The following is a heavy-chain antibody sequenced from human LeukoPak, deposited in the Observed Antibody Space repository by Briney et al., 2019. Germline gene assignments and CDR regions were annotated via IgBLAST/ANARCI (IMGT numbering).Heavy chain of an antibody. CDR2: IYYSGST. V-gene: IGHV4-59*01. CDR3: ARGSAIPFDY. J-gene: IGHJ4*01. CDR1: GGSISSYF. D-gene: IGHD2-21*02. Sequence: SETLSLTCTVSGGSISSYFWSWIRQPPGKGLEWIGYIYYSGSTKYNPSLKSRVTISLDTPKNQFSLKLSSVTAADTAVYYCARGSAIPFDYWGQGTLVTVSS.